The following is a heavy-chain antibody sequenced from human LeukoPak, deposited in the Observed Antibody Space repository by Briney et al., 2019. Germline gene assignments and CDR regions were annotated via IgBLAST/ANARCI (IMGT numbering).Heavy chain of an antibody. CDR2: INHSGST. Sequence: SETLSLTCAVYGGSFSGYYWSWIRQPPGKGLEWIGEINHSGSTNYNPSLKSRVTISVDTSKNQFSLKLSSVTAADTAVYYCARMSSGWSPLDYWGQGTLVTVSS. D-gene: IGHD6-19*01. V-gene: IGHV4-34*01. CDR3: ARMSSGWSPLDY. CDR1: GGSFSGYY. J-gene: IGHJ4*02.